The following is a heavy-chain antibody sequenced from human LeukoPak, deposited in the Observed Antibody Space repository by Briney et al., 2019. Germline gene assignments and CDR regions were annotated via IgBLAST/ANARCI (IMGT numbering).Heavy chain of an antibody. J-gene: IGHJ3*01. V-gene: IGHV3-53*01. CDR2: ILDDGRI. CDR3: GSYRRAYDV. Sequence: GGSLRLSCAASGLTVSTTSMTWVRRAPGKGLEWVSDILDDGRIYYADSVKGRFTISRDHSQNKVNLQMDNLRAEDAAIYYCGSYRRAYDVWGQGTVVTVAS. D-gene: IGHD1-26*01. CDR1: GLTVSTTS.